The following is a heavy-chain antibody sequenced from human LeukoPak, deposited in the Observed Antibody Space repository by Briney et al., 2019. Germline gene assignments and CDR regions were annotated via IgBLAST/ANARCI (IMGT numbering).Heavy chain of an antibody. D-gene: IGHD6-13*01. V-gene: IGHV3-53*01. CDR2: IYSGGYT. CDR1: GFTVNSNY. CDR3: ASAIGSIWYEFDY. J-gene: IGHJ4*02. Sequence: PGGSLRLSCVASGFTVNSNYMSWVRQAPGRGLEWVSVIYSGGYTYYAGSVKGRFTISRDNSKNTLYLQMNSLRADDTAVYYCASAIGSIWYEFDYWGQGTLVTVSS.